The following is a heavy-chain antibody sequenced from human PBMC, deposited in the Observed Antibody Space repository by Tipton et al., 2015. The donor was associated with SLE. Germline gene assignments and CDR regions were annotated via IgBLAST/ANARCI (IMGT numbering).Heavy chain of an antibody. CDR2: IHPSGST. V-gene: IGHV4-61*02. CDR3: VREGYSSGWDGDFDY. Sequence: TLSLTCTVSGASITSGDYSWSWIRQPAGKGLEWIGRIHPSGSTKYNPSLTSRLTISVDTSKSQFSLNLNSVTAADTAVYYCVREGYSSGWDGDFDYWGQGTLVTVSS. J-gene: IGHJ4*02. D-gene: IGHD6-19*01. CDR1: GASITSGDYS.